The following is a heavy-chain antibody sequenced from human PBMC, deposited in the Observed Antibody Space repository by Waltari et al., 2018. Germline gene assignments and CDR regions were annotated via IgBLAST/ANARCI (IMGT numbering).Heavy chain of an antibody. J-gene: IGHJ3*02. Sequence: QVQLVQSGAEVTKPGASVKVSCKASGYAFTSFPMQGGGQAPGQRLEWMGWINPANGETKDSQDFQGRVTIVRDTSASTSYMELNSLRSEDMAVYYCARGRVPEISSGWGNPFDIWGQGTMVTVSS. CDR2: INPANGET. CDR1: GYAFTSFP. D-gene: IGHD6-19*01. CDR3: ARGRVPEISSGWGNPFDI. V-gene: IGHV1-3*03.